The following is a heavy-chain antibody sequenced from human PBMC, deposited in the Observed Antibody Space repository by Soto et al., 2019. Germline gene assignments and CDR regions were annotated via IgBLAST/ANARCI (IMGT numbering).Heavy chain of an antibody. D-gene: IGHD6-19*01. J-gene: IGHJ4*02. CDR2: IYAGYSDT. CDR1: GYXFTDYL. V-gene: IGHV5-51*01. CDR3: ARLLESGAVAGFY. Sequence: PXEXLKIYCKSSGYXFTDYLLVWVRQMPGKGLELMGIIYAGYSDTRYSPSFQVQVTSSADKSISTAYLQWSSLKASDTDMYYCARLLESGAVAGFYWGQGALATVSS.